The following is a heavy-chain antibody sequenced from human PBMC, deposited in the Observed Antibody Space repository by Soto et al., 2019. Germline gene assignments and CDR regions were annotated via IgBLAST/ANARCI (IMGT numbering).Heavy chain of an antibody. CDR2: IDPTDSYT. CDR1: GYSFTTYW. V-gene: IGHV5-10-1*01. CDR3: ARRYYDSGGYNVYFDY. Sequence: PGESLKISCQASGYSFTTYWISWVRQMPGKGLECMGRIDPTDSYTDYGPSFEGHVTMSVDRSINTAYLEWSSLKASDSAMYYCARRYYDSGGYNVYFDYWGQGTLVTVSS. D-gene: IGHD3-22*01. J-gene: IGHJ4*02.